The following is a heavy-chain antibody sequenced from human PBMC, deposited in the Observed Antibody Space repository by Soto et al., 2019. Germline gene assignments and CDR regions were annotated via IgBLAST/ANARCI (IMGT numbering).Heavy chain of an antibody. Sequence: XVKVSCKASGYTFTSYYMHRVRQAPGQRLEWMGWINAGNGNTKYSQKFQGRVTITRDTSASTAYMELSSLRSEDTAVYYCASSAPELSWFYWGQGTLVTVSS. CDR2: INAGNGNT. D-gene: IGHD3-16*02. CDR3: ASSAPELSWFY. J-gene: IGHJ4*02. V-gene: IGHV1-3*01. CDR1: GYTFTSYY.